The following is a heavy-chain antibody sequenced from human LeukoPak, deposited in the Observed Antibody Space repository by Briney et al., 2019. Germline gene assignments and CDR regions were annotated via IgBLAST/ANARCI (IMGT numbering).Heavy chain of an antibody. Sequence: PGGSLRLSCAPSIGFTLRNYAIHWVRQAPGKGLEWVAVISYDGSNKYYAESVKGRFTISRDNSKNTLYLQMNSLRAEDTAVYYCARADTLTSGGDYWGQGTLVTVSS. CDR2: ISYDGSNK. V-gene: IGHV3-30*01. D-gene: IGHD4-17*01. CDR1: GFTLRNYA. CDR3: ARADTLTSGGDY. J-gene: IGHJ4*02.